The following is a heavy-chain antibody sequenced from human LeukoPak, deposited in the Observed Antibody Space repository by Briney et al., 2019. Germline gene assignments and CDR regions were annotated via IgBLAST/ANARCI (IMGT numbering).Heavy chain of an antibody. J-gene: IGHJ4*02. CDR1: GFTFSGYA. CDR3: AKESLRVVPSATFDY. D-gene: IGHD2-2*01. V-gene: IGHV3-23*01. CDR2: ISGSGGST. Sequence: GGSLRLSCAASGFTFSGYAMSWVRQAPGKGLELVSPISGSGGSTYYADSVKGRFTISRDNSKNTLYLQINSLRAEDTAVYYCAKESLRVVPSATFDYWGQGTLVTVSS.